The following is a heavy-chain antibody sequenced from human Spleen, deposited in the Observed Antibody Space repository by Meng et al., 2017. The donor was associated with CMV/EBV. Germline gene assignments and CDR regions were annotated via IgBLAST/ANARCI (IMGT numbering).Heavy chain of an antibody. CDR1: SFFDYS. CDR2: ISHNGTT. CDR3: AREWVITIFGVATRWFDR. D-gene: IGHD3-3*01. J-gene: IGHJ5*02. Sequence: SFFDYSWRWIRPSPGKGLEWIGDISHNGTTNYNPSLKSRLTISVDTSKDQFSLKLTSVTAADAAVYYCAREWVITIFGVATRWFDRWGQGTLVTVSS. V-gene: IGHV4-34*01.